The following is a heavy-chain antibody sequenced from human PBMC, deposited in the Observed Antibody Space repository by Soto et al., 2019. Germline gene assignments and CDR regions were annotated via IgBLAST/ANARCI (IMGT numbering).Heavy chain of an antibody. D-gene: IGHD1-26*01. CDR3: ARGFTIVGATAPDY. Sequence: PGGSLRLSCAASGFTVSSNYMSWVRQAPGKGLEWVSVIYSGGSTFYADSVKGRFTISRDNSKNTLYLQMNSLRAEDTAVYYCARGFTIVGATAPDYWGKGTLVTVSS. CDR1: GFTVSSNY. CDR2: IYSGGST. J-gene: IGHJ4*02. V-gene: IGHV3-53*01.